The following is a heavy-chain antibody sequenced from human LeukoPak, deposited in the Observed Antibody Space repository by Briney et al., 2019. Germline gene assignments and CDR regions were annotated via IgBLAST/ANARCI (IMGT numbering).Heavy chain of an antibody. Sequence: GGSLRLSCAASGFTFRSYEMNWVRQAPGKGLEWVSYISSSSSTIYYADSVKGRFTISRDNAKNSLYLQMNSLRDEDTAVYYCARAWYSWGYYFDYWGQGTLVTVSS. V-gene: IGHV3-48*02. CDR1: GFTFRSYE. CDR2: ISSSSSTI. J-gene: IGHJ4*02. D-gene: IGHD1-26*01. CDR3: ARAWYSWGYYFDY.